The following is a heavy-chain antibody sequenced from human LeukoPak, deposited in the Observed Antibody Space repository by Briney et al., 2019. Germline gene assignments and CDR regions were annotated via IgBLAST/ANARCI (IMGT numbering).Heavy chain of an antibody. Sequence: SETLSLTCTVSGGSISSYYWSWIRQPPGKGLEWVGYIYYSGSTNYNPSLKSRVTISVDTSKNQFSLKLRSVTAADTAVYYCARVTGYMIEDYFDYWGQGILVTVSS. CDR1: GGSISSYY. CDR2: IYYSGST. CDR3: ARVTGYMIEDYFDY. J-gene: IGHJ4*02. D-gene: IGHD3-9*01. V-gene: IGHV4-59*01.